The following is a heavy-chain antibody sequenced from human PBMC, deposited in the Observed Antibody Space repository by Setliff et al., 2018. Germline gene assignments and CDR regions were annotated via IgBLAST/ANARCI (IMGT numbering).Heavy chain of an antibody. V-gene: IGHV3-21*01. CDR1: GFTFSSYS. J-gene: IGHJ3*02. D-gene: IGHD6-13*01. CDR2: ISSSSSYI. Sequence: PGGSLRLSCAASGFTFSSYSMNWVRQAPGKGLEWVSSISSSSSYIYYADSVKGRFTNSRDNAKNSLYLQMNSLRAEDTAVYYCASAGHSGSWFPFDAFHIWGQGTMVTVSS. CDR3: ASAGHSGSWFPFDAFHI.